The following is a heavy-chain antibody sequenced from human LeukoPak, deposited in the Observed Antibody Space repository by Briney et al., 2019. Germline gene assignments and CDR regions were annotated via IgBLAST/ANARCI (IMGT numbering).Heavy chain of an antibody. CDR2: INPNSGGT. Sequence: ASVKVSCKASGYTFTGYYMHWVRQAPGQGLEWMGLINPNSGGTNYAQKFQGRVTMTRDTSISTAYMALSRMRSDDTAVYYCASSGDSGWQTFDYWGQGTLVTVSS. V-gene: IGHV1-2*02. CDR3: ASSGDSGWQTFDY. D-gene: IGHD6-19*01. J-gene: IGHJ4*02. CDR1: GYTFTGYY.